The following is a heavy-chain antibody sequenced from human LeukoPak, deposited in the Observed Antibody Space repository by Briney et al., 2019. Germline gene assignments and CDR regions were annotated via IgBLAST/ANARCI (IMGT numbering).Heavy chain of an antibody. J-gene: IGHJ4*02. Sequence: PSETLSLTCTVSGGSISSYYWSWIRQPPGKGLEWIGYISYSGTTDYNPSLKSRVTISVAPSKNQFSLKLRSVTAPDTAVYYCARDRGNYFDYWGQGTLVTVSS. V-gene: IGHV4-59*13. CDR3: ARDRGNYFDY. D-gene: IGHD6-13*01. CDR1: GGSISSYY. CDR2: ISYSGTT.